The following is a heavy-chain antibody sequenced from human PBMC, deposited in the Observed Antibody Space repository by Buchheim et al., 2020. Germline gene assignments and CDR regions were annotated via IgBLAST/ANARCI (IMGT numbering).Heavy chain of an antibody. J-gene: IGHJ6*01. D-gene: IGHD5-18*01. CDR1: GFTFSIYE. CDR3: AREGYSYVYGMDV. Sequence: EVQLVESGGGLVQPGGSLRLSCESSGFTFSIYEMNWVRQAPGKGLEWLSYIDSSGSTIYYAGSVKGRFTISSDNVKNSLFLQMNSLRAEDTAVYYCAREGYSYVYGMDVWGQGTT. V-gene: IGHV3-48*03. CDR2: IDSSGSTI.